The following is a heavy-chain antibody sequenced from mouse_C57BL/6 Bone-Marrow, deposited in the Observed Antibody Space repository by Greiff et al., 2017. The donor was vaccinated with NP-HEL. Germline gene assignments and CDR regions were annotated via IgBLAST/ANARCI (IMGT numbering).Heavy chain of an antibody. CDR3: ARWITVVKRNYFDY. CDR1: GFNIKNTY. Sequence: VHVKQSVAELVRPGASVKLSCTASGFNIKNTYMHWVKQRPEPGLEWIGRIDPANGNTKYAPKFQGKATITADTSANTAYLQLSSLTSEDTAIYYCARWITVVKRNYFDYWGQGTTLTVSS. V-gene: IGHV14-3*01. J-gene: IGHJ2*01. CDR2: IDPANGNT. D-gene: IGHD1-1*01.